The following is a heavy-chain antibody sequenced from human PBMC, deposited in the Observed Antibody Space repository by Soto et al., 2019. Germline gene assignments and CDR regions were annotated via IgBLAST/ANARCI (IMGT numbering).Heavy chain of an antibody. V-gene: IGHV1-69*12. J-gene: IGHJ2*01. CDR3: ARGNHRWLQLWYLDL. CDR2: IIPIFGTA. D-gene: IGHD5-12*01. CDR1: GGTFSSYT. Sequence: QVQLVQSGAEVKKPGSSVTVSCKASGGTFSSYTISWVRQATGQGLEWMGGIIPIFGTANYAEKFQGIVTSTADESTSTAYLELSSLRSEDSAVYYCARGNHRWLQLWYLDLWGRGTLVTGSS.